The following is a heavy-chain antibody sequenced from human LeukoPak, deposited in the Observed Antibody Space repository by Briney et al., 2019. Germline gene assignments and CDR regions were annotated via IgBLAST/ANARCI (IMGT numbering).Heavy chain of an antibody. CDR2: VDPQTGET. D-gene: IGHD4-17*01. Sequence: ASVKVSCKASGYIFTDYYIHWVQQAPGKGLEYMGRVDPQTGETIYAEKFQGRVTITADTSTDTAYMELTGLKSEDTAVYFCVTHDYGDYWARFWGQGSLVTVSS. V-gene: IGHV1-69-2*01. CDR1: GYIFTDYY. J-gene: IGHJ4*02. CDR3: VTHDYGDYWARF.